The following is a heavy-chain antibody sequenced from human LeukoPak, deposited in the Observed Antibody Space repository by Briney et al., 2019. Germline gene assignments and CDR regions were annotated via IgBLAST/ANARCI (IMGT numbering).Heavy chain of an antibody. J-gene: IGHJ6*03. V-gene: IGHV4-59*01. CDR1: GGSISSYY. Sequence: SETLSLTCTVSGGSISSYYWSWIRQPPGKGLEWIGYIYYSGSTDYNPSLKGRVTISVDTSKNQFSLKLSSVTAADTAVYYCARVYYDFWSGHRTNYYMDVWGKGTTVTVPS. CDR2: IYYSGST. D-gene: IGHD3-3*01. CDR3: ARVYYDFWSGHRTNYYMDV.